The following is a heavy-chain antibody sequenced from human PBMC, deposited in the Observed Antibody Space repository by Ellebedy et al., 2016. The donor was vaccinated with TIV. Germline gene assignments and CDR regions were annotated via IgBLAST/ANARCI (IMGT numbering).Heavy chain of an antibody. V-gene: IGHV3-21*01. CDR1: GFTFDTYS. D-gene: IGHD1-26*01. CDR2: ISSGSGYI. CDR3: ARALAGGSDYRYYGMDV. Sequence: PGGSLRLSCAATGFTFDTYSMNWVRQAPGKGLEWVSSISSGSGYIWYADSVKGRFTISRDNARDALYLQLNSLRAEDTAVYYCARALAGGSDYRYYGMDVWGQGTTVTISS. J-gene: IGHJ6*02.